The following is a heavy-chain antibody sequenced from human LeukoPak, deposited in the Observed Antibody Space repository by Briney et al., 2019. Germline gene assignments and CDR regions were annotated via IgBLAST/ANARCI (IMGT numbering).Heavy chain of an antibody. CDR2: ISSSSSYI. J-gene: IGHJ3*02. CDR3: ARESGDYGDSIADAFDI. CDR1: GFTVSSNY. V-gene: IGHV3-21*01. D-gene: IGHD4-17*01. Sequence: GGSLRLSCAASGFTVSSNYMSWVRQAPGKGLEWVSSISSSSSYIYYADSVKGRFTISRDNAKNSLYLQMNSLRAEDTAVYYCARESGDYGDSIADAFDIWGQGTMVTVSS.